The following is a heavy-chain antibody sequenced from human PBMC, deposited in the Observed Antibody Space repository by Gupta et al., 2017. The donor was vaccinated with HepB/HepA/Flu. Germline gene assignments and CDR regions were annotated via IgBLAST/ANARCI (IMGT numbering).Heavy chain of an antibody. J-gene: IGHJ5*02. D-gene: IGHD2-2*01. CDR2: IYYSGST. CDR3: ARHAQQQTQIVVVPAATSYNWFDP. V-gene: IGHV4-39*01. Sequence: QLQLQESGPGLVKPSETLSLTCTVSGCSISSSSYYWGWIRQPPGKGLEWIGSIYYSGSTYYNPSLKSRVTRSVDTSKNQFSLKLSSVTAADTAVYYCARHAQQQTQIVVVPAATSYNWFDPWGQGTLVTVSS. CDR1: GCSISSSSYY.